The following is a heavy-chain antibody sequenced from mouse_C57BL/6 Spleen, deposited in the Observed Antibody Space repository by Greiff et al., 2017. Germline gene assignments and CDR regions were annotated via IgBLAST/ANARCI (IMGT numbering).Heavy chain of an antibody. CDR1: GYAFTNYL. J-gene: IGHJ3*01. D-gene: IGHD1-1*01. CDR3: ARDYSGSSSAWFAY. CDR2: INPGSGGT. V-gene: IGHV1-54*01. Sequence: QVQLQQSGAELVRPGTSVKVSCKASGYAFTNYLIEWVKQRPGQGLEWIGVINPGSGGTNYNEKFKGKATLTADKSSSTAYMQLSSLTSEDSAVSFCARDYSGSSSAWFAYWGQGTLVTVSA.